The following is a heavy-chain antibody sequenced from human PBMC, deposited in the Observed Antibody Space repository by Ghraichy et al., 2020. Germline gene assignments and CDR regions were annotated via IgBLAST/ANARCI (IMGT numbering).Heavy chain of an antibody. CDR3: AKWGFGDFWSGYGVDH. Sequence: GSLRLSCSASGFTFSSHAMTWFRQAPGKGLEWVSVISASGASTYYADSLKGRSTISRDNSKNTLYLQMDSLRADDTAVYYCAKWGFGDFWSGYGVDHWGQGTLVTVSA. V-gene: IGHV3-23*01. J-gene: IGHJ5*02. D-gene: IGHD3-3*01. CDR1: GFTFSSHA. CDR2: ISASGAST.